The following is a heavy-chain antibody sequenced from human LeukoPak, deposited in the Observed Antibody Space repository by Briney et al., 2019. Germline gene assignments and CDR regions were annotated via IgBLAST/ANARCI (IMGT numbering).Heavy chain of an antibody. CDR1: GGSFSGYY. CDR3: ARVHSYGGNDY. Sequence: PETLSLTCAVYGGSFSGYYWSWIRQPPGKGMEWIGEINHSGSTNYNPSLKSRVTISVDTSKNQFSLKLSSVTAADTAVYYCARVHSYGGNDYWGQGTLVTVSS. J-gene: IGHJ4*02. V-gene: IGHV4-34*01. CDR2: INHSGST. D-gene: IGHD5-18*01.